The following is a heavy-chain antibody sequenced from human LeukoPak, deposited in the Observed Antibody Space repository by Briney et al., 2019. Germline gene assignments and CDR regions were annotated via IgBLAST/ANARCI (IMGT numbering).Heavy chain of an antibody. Sequence: GSSVKVSCKASGGTFSSYAISWVRQAPGQGLEWMGGIIPIFGTANYAQKFQGRVTMTTDTSTSTAYMELRSLRSDDTAVYYCARDLGDIAVAGTWFDYWGQGTLVTVSS. CDR1: GGTFSSYA. CDR3: ARDLGDIAVAGTWFDY. CDR2: IIPIFGTA. V-gene: IGHV1-69*05. J-gene: IGHJ4*02. D-gene: IGHD6-19*01.